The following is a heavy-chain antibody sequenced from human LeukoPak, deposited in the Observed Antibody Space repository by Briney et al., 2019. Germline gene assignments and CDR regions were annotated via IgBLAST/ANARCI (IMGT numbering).Heavy chain of an antibody. CDR1: GFTFSAYG. J-gene: IGHJ4*02. Sequence: GGSLRLSCAASGFTFSAYGMSWGRQAPGQGLEWVSGISANGSITFYARSVRGRFTISRANPQNTLYLPRNSLRAQDPPLYYLWRFGDYGEYWGQGTLVTVSS. D-gene: IGHD3-10*01. V-gene: IGHV3-23*01. CDR2: ISANGSIT. CDR3: WRFGDYGEY.